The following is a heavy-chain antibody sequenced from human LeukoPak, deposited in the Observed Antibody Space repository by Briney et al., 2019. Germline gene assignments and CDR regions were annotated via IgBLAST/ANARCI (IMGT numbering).Heavy chain of an antibody. V-gene: IGHV4-59*01. CDR1: GGSMHGYY. J-gene: IGHJ4*02. CDR2: IYYSGST. CDR3: AREAYSYGYSFDY. D-gene: IGHD5-18*01. Sequence: PSETLSLTCTVSGGSMHGYYWSWIRQPPGKGLEWIGYIYYSGSTNYNPSLKSRVTISVDTSKNQFSLKLSSVTAADTAVYYCAREAYSYGYSFDYWGQGTLVTVSS.